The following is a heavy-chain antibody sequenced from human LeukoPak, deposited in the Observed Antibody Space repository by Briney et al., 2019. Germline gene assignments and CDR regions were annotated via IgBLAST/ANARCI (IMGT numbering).Heavy chain of an antibody. Sequence: GGSLRFSCAASGFTFNNFWMSWVRQAPGKALEWVANIKQDGSEKYYVDSVKGRFTISRDYAKNSLYLQMNSLRVEDTAVYYCAKVAKYYYGPETYYFFEQWGQGTPVTASS. J-gene: IGHJ4*02. CDR1: GFTFNNFW. CDR3: AKVAKYYYGPETYYFFEQ. D-gene: IGHD3-10*01. CDR2: IKQDGSEK. V-gene: IGHV3-7*01.